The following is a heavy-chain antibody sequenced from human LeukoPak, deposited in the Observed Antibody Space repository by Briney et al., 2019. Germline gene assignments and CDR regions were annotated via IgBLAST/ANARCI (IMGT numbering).Heavy chain of an antibody. J-gene: IGHJ6*02. CDR1: GFTFSSYA. Sequence: PGGSLRLSCAASGFTFSSYAMSWVRQAPGKGLEWVSAISGSGGSTYYADSVKGRFTVSRDNSKNTLYLQMNSLRAEDTAVYYCAKDRRPYYYGMDVWGQGTTVTVSS. CDR2: ISGSGGST. CDR3: AKDRRPYYYGMDV. V-gene: IGHV3-23*01.